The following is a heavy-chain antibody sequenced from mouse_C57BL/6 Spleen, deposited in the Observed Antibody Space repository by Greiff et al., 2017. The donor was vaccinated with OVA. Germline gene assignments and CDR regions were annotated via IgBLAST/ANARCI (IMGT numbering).Heavy chain of an antibody. V-gene: IGHV14-1*01. Sequence: EVKLQEPGAELVRPGASVKLSCKASGFNITGYYMHWVKQRPEQGLEWIGRIDPEGGDTEYAPKFQGKATLTADTSSNTAYMQLSSLTSEDTDVYYGTKFITTAPDVWGTGTTVTVSS. J-gene: IGHJ1*03. D-gene: IGHD1-1*01. CDR1: GFNITGYY. CDR2: IDPEGGDT. CDR3: TKFITTAPDV.